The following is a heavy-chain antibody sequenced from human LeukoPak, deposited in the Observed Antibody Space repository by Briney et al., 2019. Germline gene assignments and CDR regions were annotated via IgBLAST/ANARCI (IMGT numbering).Heavy chain of an antibody. J-gene: IGHJ6*03. CDR3: AKDIAARRYYYYMDV. CDR1: GFTSDDYA. V-gene: IGHV3-9*02. CDR2: ISWNSGSI. Sequence: GGSLRLSCAASGFTSDDYAMHWVRQAPGKGLEWVSGISWNSGSIGYADSVKGRFTISRDNAKNSLYLQMNSLRAEDTALYYCAKDIAARRYYYYMDVWGKGTTVTVSS. D-gene: IGHD6-6*01.